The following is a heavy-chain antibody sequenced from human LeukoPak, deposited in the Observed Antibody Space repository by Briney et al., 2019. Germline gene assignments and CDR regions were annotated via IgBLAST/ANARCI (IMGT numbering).Heavy chain of an antibody. Sequence: GGSLRLSCAASGFDFSNFAMHWVRQAPGKGLEWVAVISSDGNSYDYTDSVKGRFTISRDNSEDTVYLQMNSLRPEDTAVYYCAKDLGYTYGYRANYYYYYMDVWGKGTTVTVSS. D-gene: IGHD5-18*01. CDR2: ISSDGNSY. J-gene: IGHJ6*03. CDR1: GFDFSNFA. V-gene: IGHV3-30-3*01. CDR3: AKDLGYTYGYRANYYYYYMDV.